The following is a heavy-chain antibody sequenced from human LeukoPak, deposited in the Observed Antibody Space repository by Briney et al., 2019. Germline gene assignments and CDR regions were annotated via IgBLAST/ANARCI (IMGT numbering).Heavy chain of an antibody. D-gene: IGHD3-22*01. Sequence: GGSLRLSCAASGFTFSSYPMSWVRQAPGKGLEWVSAISGSGGSTYYADSVMGRFTISRDNSKNTLYLQMNSLRSEDTAVYYCARDSYYYDSSGYYYFDYWGQGTLVTVSS. CDR1: GFTFSSYP. CDR3: ARDSYYYDSSGYYYFDY. CDR2: ISGSGGST. J-gene: IGHJ4*02. V-gene: IGHV3-23*01.